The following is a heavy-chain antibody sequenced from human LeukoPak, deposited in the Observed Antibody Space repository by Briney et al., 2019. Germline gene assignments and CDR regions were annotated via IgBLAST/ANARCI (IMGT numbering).Heavy chain of an antibody. Sequence: GGSLRLSCAASGFTFSSYSMNWVRQAPGKGLEWVSSISSSSSYIYYADSVKGRFTVSRDNAKNSLYLQMNSLRAEDTAVYYCARDTAPHQAGNDAFDIWGQGTMVTVSS. J-gene: IGHJ3*02. CDR2: ISSSSSYI. CDR1: GFTFSSYS. D-gene: IGHD5-18*01. V-gene: IGHV3-21*01. CDR3: ARDTAPHQAGNDAFDI.